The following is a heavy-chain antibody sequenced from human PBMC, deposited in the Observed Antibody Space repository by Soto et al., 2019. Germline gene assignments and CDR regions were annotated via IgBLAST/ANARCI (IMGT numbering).Heavy chain of an antibody. V-gene: IGHV4-61*01. J-gene: IGHJ4*02. CDR1: GGSVSSGRFY. D-gene: IGHD6-19*01. CDR2: IYYSGST. CDR3: ARSGSGSGWL. Sequence: QVQLQESGPGLVKPSETLSLTCTVSGGSVSSGRFYWSWIRQPPGKGLEWIGYIYYSGSTKYNPSLRSRLTISVDTSKNQFSLKLTSVTAADTAVYYCARSGSGSGWLGGQGTLVTVSS.